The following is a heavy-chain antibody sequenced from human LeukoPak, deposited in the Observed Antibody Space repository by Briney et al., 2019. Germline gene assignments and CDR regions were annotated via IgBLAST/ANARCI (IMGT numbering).Heavy chain of an antibody. Sequence: SETLSLTCAVSGGSISSTNWWSWVRQPPGKRLEWIGEIYHSGSTNYNPSLKSRVTISVDTSKNQFSLRLSSVTAADTAVYYCARGIRGYSFDYWGQGTLVTVSS. J-gene: IGHJ4*02. CDR3: ARGIRGYSFDY. CDR2: IYHSGST. D-gene: IGHD5-18*01. V-gene: IGHV4-4*02. CDR1: GGSISSTNW.